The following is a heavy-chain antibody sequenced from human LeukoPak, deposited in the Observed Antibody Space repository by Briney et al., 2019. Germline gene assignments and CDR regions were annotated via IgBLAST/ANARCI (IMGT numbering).Heavy chain of an antibody. Sequence: ASVKVSCKASGYTFTKSYIHWVRQAPGQRLEWMGLINPGGDNTNYAQNFQGRVTMTEDTSTDTAYMELSSLRSEDTAVYYCAPKVLRSGYSYGFGNYWGQGTLVTVSS. CDR2: INPGGDNT. CDR1: GYTFTKSY. CDR3: APKVLRSGYSYGFGNY. V-gene: IGHV1-46*01. D-gene: IGHD5-18*01. J-gene: IGHJ4*02.